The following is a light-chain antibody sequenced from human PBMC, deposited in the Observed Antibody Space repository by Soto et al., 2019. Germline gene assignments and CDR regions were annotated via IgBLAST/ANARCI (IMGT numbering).Light chain of an antibody. CDR1: QRFSTW. V-gene: IGKV1-5*01. Sequence: DIPMTQSPSTLSASVGDRVTITCRASQRFSTWLAWYQQKPGKAPRLLIYDASSLEGGVPSRFSGRGSGTEFTLTISGPQPHDFATYYCQQYNSSPYTFGQGTKLEIK. CDR3: QQYNSSPYT. CDR2: DAS. J-gene: IGKJ2*01.